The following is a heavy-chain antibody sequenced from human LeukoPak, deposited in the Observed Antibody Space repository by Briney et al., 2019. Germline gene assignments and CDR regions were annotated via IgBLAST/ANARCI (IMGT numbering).Heavy chain of an antibody. Sequence: PWETLSLTCTVSGGSISSYYWSWIRQPPGKGLEWIGYIYYSGSTNYNPSLKSRVTISVDTSKNQFSLNLNSVTAADTAVYYCARGNYYDSSAYYTLFDYWGQGTLVTVSS. J-gene: IGHJ4*02. D-gene: IGHD3-22*01. CDR1: GGSISSYY. CDR3: ARGNYYDSSAYYTLFDY. CDR2: IYYSGST. V-gene: IGHV4-59*08.